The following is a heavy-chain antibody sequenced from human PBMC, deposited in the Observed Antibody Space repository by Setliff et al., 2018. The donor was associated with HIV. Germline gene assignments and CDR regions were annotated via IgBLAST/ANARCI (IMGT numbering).Heavy chain of an antibody. Sequence: ASVKVSCKASGYSFTDYYIHWVRQAPGQGLEWMGWINPKSDGTNYAQKFQGWITITADESTSTVYMELSSLRSEDTAVYYCARVRYCSGGSCYGGEYWFDPWGQGTLVTVSS. V-gene: IGHV1-2*04. CDR2: INPKSDGT. CDR3: ARVRYCSGGSCYGGEYWFDP. D-gene: IGHD2-15*01. CDR1: GYSFTDYY. J-gene: IGHJ5*02.